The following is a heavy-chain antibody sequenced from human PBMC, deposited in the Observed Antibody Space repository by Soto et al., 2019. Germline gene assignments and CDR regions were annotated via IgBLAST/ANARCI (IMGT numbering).Heavy chain of an antibody. V-gene: IGHV4-34*01. D-gene: IGHD3-3*01. Sequence: SSETLSLTCAVYGGSFSGYCWSWIRQPPGKGLEWIGEINHSGRTNYNPSLKSRVTISVGTSKSQFSLKLSSVTAADTAVYYCARGRKYYDFWSGYSHPRYYFNYWGQGTLVTVS. CDR2: INHSGRT. J-gene: IGHJ4*02. CDR1: GGSFSGYC. CDR3: ARGRKYYDFWSGYSHPRYYFNY.